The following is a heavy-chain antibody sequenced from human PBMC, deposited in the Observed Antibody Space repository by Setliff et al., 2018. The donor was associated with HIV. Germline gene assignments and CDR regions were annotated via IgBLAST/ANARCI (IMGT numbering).Heavy chain of an antibody. V-gene: IGHV3-7*01. CDR3: AKDYWSYSSSWYYFDY. Sequence: PGGSLRLSCAASGLIFSNYWMTWVRQAPGKGLEWVASIKPDGSEQYYVDSVKGRFTISRDDSKNTVYLQMNSLRAEDTAVYYCAKDYWSYSSSWYYFDYWGQGTLVTVSS. J-gene: IGHJ4*02. CDR1: GLIFSNYW. CDR2: IKPDGSEQ. D-gene: IGHD6-13*01.